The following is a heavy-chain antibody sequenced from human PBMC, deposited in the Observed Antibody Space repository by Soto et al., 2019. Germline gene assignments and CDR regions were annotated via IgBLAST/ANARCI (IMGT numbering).Heavy chain of an antibody. CDR1: GYTFRSYD. CDR2: VKPNTGNT. Sequence: QVQLVQSGAEVKKPGASVKVFCTGSGYTFRSYDIHWVRQATGQGLEWMGWVKPNTGNTGYAQTFQGRVTMTRDMSKSSAYMEVNSLTSEDTAIFYCARAYGAGSFDFWGQGTLVSVSS. V-gene: IGHV1-8*01. CDR3: ARAYGAGSFDF. D-gene: IGHD3-10*01. J-gene: IGHJ5*01.